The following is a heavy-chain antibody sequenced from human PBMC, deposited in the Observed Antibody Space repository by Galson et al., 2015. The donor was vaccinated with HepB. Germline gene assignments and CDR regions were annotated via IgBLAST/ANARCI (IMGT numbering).Heavy chain of an antibody. CDR2: ISAYTGNT. V-gene: IGHV1-18*01. Sequence: QSGAEVKKPGESLKVSCKASGYTFTNYGITWVRQAPGQGLEWMGWISAYTGNTYYAQKLQGRVTMTTDTSTSTAFMELRSLRSDDTAVYYCARVTYSSSWPYYYYYGMDVWGQGTTVTVSS. CDR3: ARVTYSSSWPYYYYYGMDV. CDR1: GYTFTNYG. J-gene: IGHJ6*02. D-gene: IGHD6-13*01.